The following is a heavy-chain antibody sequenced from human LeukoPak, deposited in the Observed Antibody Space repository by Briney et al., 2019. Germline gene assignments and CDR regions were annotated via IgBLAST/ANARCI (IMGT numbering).Heavy chain of an antibody. D-gene: IGHD2-2*01. CDR1: GFTFSSYS. Sequence: SGGSLRLSCAASGFTFSSYSMNWVRQAPGKGLEWVLYISSSSSIIYYADAVKGRFTISRDNAKNSLYLQMNSLRAEDTAVYYCARVVGESTSCYSFCYYYMDVWGKGTTVTISS. V-gene: IGHV3-48*01. CDR3: ARVVGESTSCYSFCYYYMDV. J-gene: IGHJ6*03. CDR2: ISSSSSII.